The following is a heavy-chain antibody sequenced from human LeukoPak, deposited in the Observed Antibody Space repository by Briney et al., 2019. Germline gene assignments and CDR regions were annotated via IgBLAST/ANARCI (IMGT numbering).Heavy chain of an antibody. CDR1: GGSISSYY. D-gene: IGHD6-13*01. CDR2: IYTSGST. Sequence: SETLSLTYTVSGGSISSYYWSWIRQPAGKGLEWIGRIYTSGSTNYNPSLKSRVTISEDTSKNQFSLKLTSVTAADTAVYYCGSGVAAAAIDHWGQGTLVTVSS. V-gene: IGHV4-4*07. J-gene: IGHJ4*02. CDR3: GSGVAAAAIDH.